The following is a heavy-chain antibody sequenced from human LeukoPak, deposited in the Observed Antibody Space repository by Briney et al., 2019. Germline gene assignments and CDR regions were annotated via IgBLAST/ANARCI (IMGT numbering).Heavy chain of an antibody. CDR1: GGSISSYY. CDR2: IYYSGST. CDR3: ARLYDFWSGYWFFDP. Sequence: SETLSLTCTVSGGSISSYYWSWIRQPPGKGPEWIGYIYYSGSTNYNPSLKSRVTISVDTSKNQFSLKLSSVTAADTAVYYCARLYDFWSGYWFFDPWGQGTLVTVSS. V-gene: IGHV4-59*08. J-gene: IGHJ5*02. D-gene: IGHD3-3*01.